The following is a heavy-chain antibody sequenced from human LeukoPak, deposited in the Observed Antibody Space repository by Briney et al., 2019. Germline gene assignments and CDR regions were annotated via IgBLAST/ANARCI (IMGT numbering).Heavy chain of an antibody. J-gene: IGHJ3*02. CDR3: ARVETYYYGSGSPEAFDI. V-gene: IGHV1-46*01. D-gene: IGHD3-10*01. CDR1: GYTFTSYY. Sequence: ASVKVSCKASGYTFTSYYMHWVRQAPGQGLEWMGIINPSGGSTNYAQKFQGRVTITADESTSTAYMELSSLRSEDTAVYYCARVETYYYGSGSPEAFDIWGQGTMVTVSS. CDR2: INPSGGST.